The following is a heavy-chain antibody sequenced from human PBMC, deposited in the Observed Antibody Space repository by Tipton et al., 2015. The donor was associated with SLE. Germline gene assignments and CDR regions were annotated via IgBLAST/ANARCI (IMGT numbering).Heavy chain of an antibody. J-gene: IGHJ6*02. CDR1: GFTFSSYG. CDR2: IRYDGSNK. CDR3: AKEKYMLGVTGYYYGMDV. Sequence: SLRLSCAASGFTFSSYGMHWVRQAPGKGLEWVAFIRYDGSNKYYADSVKGRFTISRDNSKNTLYLQMNSLRAEDTAVYYCAKEKYMLGVTGYYYGMDVWGQGTTVTVSS. V-gene: IGHV3-30*02. D-gene: IGHD1-26*01.